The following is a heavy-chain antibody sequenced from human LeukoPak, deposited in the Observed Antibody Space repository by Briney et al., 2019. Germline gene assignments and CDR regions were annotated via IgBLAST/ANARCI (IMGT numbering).Heavy chain of an antibody. Sequence: SETLSLTCAVYGGSFSGYYWSWIRQPPGKGLEWIGEINHSGSTNYNPSLKSRVTISVDTSKNQFSLKLSSVTAADTAVYYCARKLGYCSSTSCRHNWFDPWGQGTLVTVSS. J-gene: IGHJ5*02. V-gene: IGHV4-34*01. CDR1: GGSFSGYY. CDR3: ARKLGYCSSTSCRHNWFDP. D-gene: IGHD2-2*01. CDR2: INHSGST.